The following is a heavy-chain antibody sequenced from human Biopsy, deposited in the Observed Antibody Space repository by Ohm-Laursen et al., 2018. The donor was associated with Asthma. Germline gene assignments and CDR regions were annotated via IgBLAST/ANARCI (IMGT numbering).Heavy chain of an antibody. Sequence: SLRLSCAASGFTFSSYGMHWVRQAPGKGLEWVAVVSYDGGVAHYADSMKGRFTISRNNAKSTLYLQMNRLRTDDTAVYYCAKRRGYSDLTDFDHWGQGTLVTVSS. CDR1: GFTFSSYG. V-gene: IGHV3-30*18. CDR2: VSYDGGVA. CDR3: AKRRGYSDLTDFDH. D-gene: IGHD3-3*01. J-gene: IGHJ4*02.